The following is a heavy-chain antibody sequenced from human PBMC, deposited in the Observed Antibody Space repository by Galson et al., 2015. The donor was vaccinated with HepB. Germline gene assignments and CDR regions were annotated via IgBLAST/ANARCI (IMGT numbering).Heavy chain of an antibody. Sequence: QSGAEVKKPGESLKISCKGSGYSFTSYWIGWVRQMPGKGLEWMGIIYPGDSDTRFSPSFQGQVTISADKSISTAYLQWSSLKASDTAMYYCARHQPPNYGDYQTRNLIDYWGQGTLVTVSS. V-gene: IGHV5-51*01. CDR1: GYSFTSYW. CDR3: ARHQPPNYGDYQTRNLIDY. CDR2: IYPGDSDT. D-gene: IGHD4-17*01. J-gene: IGHJ4*02.